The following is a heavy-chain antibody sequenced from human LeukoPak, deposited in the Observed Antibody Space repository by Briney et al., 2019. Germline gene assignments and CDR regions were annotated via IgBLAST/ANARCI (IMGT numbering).Heavy chain of an antibody. CDR3: ANGSGSLFDY. CDR2: INHSGST. D-gene: IGHD3-10*01. J-gene: IGHJ4*02. Sequence: SETLSLTCAVYGGSFSGYYWSWIRQPPGKGLEWIGEINHSGSTNYNPSLKSRVTISVGTSKNQFSLKLSSVTAADTAVYYCANGSGSLFDYWGQGTLVTVSS. V-gene: IGHV4-34*01. CDR1: GGSFSGYY.